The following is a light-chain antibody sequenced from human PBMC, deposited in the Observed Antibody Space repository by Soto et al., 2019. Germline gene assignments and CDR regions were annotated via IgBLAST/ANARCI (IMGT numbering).Light chain of an antibody. CDR1: QSTSSN. CDR2: AAS. J-gene: IGKJ4*01. V-gene: IGKV1-39*01. Sequence: DIQLSQCPSSLSASVGDTVIITCRASQSTSSNLNWYQQKTGRAPKLLIFAASSLQSGVPSRFGGSGSGTDFTLTISSLQPEDFATYYCQQSYTTPFTLGGGTKVELK. CDR3: QQSYTTPFT.